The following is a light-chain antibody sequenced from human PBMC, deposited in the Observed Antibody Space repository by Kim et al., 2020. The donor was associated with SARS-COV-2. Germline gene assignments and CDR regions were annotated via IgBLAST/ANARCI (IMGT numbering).Light chain of an antibody. CDR3: QQYNNWPWT. J-gene: IGKJ1*01. CDR1: QRVSSN. CDR2: GAS. V-gene: IGKV3-15*01. Sequence: VSPGERATLACRASQRVSSNLAGYQQKPGQAPRLLIYGASTRATGIPARFSGSGSGKEFTLTISSLQSEDFAVYYCQQYNNWPWTFGQGTKVDIK.